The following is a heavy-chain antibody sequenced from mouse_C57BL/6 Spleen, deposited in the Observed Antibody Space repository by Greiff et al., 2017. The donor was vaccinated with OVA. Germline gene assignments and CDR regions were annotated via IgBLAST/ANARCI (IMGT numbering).Heavy chain of an antibody. J-gene: IGHJ4*01. V-gene: IGHV1-15*01. CDR3: TRSGDGYRYAMDY. Sequence: VQLQQSGAELVRPGASVTLSCKASGYTFTDYEMHWVKQTPVHGLEWIGAIDPDTGGTAYNQKFKGKAILTADKSSSTACMERRSLTSEDSAVYNCTRSGDGYRYAMDYWGQGTSVTVSS. CDR1: GYTFTDYE. CDR2: IDPDTGGT. D-gene: IGHD2-3*01.